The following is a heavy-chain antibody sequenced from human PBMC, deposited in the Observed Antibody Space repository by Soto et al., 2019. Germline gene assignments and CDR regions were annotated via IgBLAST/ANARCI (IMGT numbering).Heavy chain of an antibody. CDR2: ISAYNGNT. Sequence: ASVKVSCKASGCTFTSYGVSWVRQAPGQGLEWMGWISAYNGNTNYAQKLQGRVTMTTDTSTSTAYMELRSLRSDDTAVYYCAREEGLNDAFDIWGQGTMVTVSS. CDR1: GCTFTSYG. J-gene: IGHJ3*02. CDR3: AREEGLNDAFDI. V-gene: IGHV1-18*01.